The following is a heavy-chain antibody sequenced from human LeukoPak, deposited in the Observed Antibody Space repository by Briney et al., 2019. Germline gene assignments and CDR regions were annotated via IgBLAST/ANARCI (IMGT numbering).Heavy chain of an antibody. CDR3: ATTYYYDSSGLYY. V-gene: IGHV4-61*02. J-gene: IGHJ4*02. CDR1: GGSISSGRYY. CDR2: IYTSGST. D-gene: IGHD3-22*01. Sequence: SQTLSLTCTVSGGSISSGRYYWSWIRQPAGQGLEWIGRIYTSGSTNYNPSLKSRVTISVDTSKNQFSLKLSSVTAADTAVYYCATTYYYDSSGLYYWGQGTLVTVSS.